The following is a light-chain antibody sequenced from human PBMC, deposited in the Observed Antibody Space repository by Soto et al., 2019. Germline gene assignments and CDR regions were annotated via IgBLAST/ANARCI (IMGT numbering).Light chain of an antibody. Sequence: ALTQPASVSGSPGQSITISCTGTSSDIGGYNYVSWYQQHPGKAPKLMIYDVSNRPSGVSNRFSGSKSGNTASLTISGLQAEDEADYYCSSQAVSSTLVFGGGTKLTVL. CDR1: SSDIGGYNY. J-gene: IGLJ2*01. CDR2: DVS. CDR3: SSQAVSSTLV. V-gene: IGLV2-14*01.